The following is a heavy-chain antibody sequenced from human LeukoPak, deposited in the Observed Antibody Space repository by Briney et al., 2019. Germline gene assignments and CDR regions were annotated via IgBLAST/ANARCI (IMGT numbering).Heavy chain of an antibody. J-gene: IGHJ3*01. Sequence: GESLKIPCKGSGYSFISDWIGWVRQMPGKGLEWMALINPSDSDIVYSPSFQGQVTFSVDKSINTAYLQWNSLKASDTAMYYCARRGRWPQLSAFDFWGQGTMVTVFS. D-gene: IGHD5-24*01. V-gene: IGHV5-51*01. CDR3: ARRGRWPQLSAFDF. CDR2: INPSDSDI. CDR1: GYSFISDW.